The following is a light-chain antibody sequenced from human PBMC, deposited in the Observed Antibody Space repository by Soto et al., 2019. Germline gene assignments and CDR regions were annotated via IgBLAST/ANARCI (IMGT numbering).Light chain of an antibody. CDR3: QQYNSWPVT. Sequence: IVMRQSPATLSVSPGETTRLYCRASQSINSEVAWYQQKLGHAPRLLIHGASTRASGVAARFSGSGSGTEFTLTISGLQSEDFATYYCQQYNSWPVTFGGGTKVDIK. J-gene: IGKJ4*01. CDR1: QSINSE. CDR2: GAS. V-gene: IGKV3D-15*01.